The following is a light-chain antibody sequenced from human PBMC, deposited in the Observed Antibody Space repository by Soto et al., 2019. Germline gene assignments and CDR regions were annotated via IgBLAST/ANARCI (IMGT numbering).Light chain of an antibody. CDR3: QQSYSTQVN. J-gene: IGKJ3*01. CDR2: AAS. V-gene: IGKV1-39*01. CDR1: QSISSY. Sequence: DIQMTQSPSSLSASVGDRVTITCRASQSISSYLNWYQQKPGKAPKLLIYAASSLQSGVPSRFSGSGSGTNFTLTISSLQPEDFATYYCQQSYSTQVNFGPGTKVHI.